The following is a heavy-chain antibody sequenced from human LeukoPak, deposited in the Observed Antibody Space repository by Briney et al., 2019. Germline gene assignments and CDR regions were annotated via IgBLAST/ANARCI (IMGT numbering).Heavy chain of an antibody. V-gene: IGHV4-61*08. Sequence: PSETLSLTCSVSGGSDGSAGYYWSWIRQPPGGGREWIGYVYYKSSTNYNPSLKSRVTMSVDPSKNQFSLKLNSVTAADTAVYYCARGGWTVTSSFDYWGQGTLVTVSS. J-gene: IGHJ4*02. D-gene: IGHD4-17*01. CDR1: GGSDGSAGYY. CDR3: ARGGWTVTSSFDY. CDR2: VYYKSST.